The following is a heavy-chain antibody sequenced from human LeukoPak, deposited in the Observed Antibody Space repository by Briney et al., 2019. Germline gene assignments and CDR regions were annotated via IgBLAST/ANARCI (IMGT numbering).Heavy chain of an antibody. CDR1: GGSISSYY. Sequence: SETLSLTCTVSGGSISSYYWSWIRQPPGKGLEWIGYIYYSGSTNYNPSLKSRVTISVDTSKNQFSLKLSSVTAADTAVYYCARVSRERREYDSSGYYYLDYWGQGTLVTVSS. CDR3: ARVSRERREYDSSGYYYLDY. J-gene: IGHJ4*02. D-gene: IGHD3-22*01. CDR2: IYYSGST. V-gene: IGHV4-59*12.